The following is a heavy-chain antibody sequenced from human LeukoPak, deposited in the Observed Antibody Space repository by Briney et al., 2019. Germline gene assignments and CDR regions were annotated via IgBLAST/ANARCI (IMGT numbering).Heavy chain of an antibody. CDR1: GYTFTSYY. CDR2: INPSGGST. CDR3: AAEYYYDSNGFQARDESDY. J-gene: IGHJ4*02. D-gene: IGHD3-22*01. V-gene: IGHV1-46*01. Sequence: ASVKVSCKASGYTFTSYYMHWVRQAPGQGLEWMGIINPSGGSTSYAQKFQGRVTMTRDMSTSTVYMELSSLRSEDTAVYYCAAEYYYDSNGFQARDESDYWGQGTLVTVSS.